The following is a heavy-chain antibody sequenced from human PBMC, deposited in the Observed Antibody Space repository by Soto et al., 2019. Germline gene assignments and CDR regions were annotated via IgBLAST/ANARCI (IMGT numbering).Heavy chain of an antibody. CDR2: IWYDGSNK. D-gene: IGHD3-9*01. J-gene: IGHJ6*02. CDR3: ARGGGAYYDILTGYISDGYGMDV. V-gene: IGHV3-33*01. Sequence: PGGSLRLSCAACGFTFSSYGMHWVRQAPGKGLEWVAVIWYDGSNKYYADSVKGRFTISRDNSKNTLYLQMNSLRAEDTAVYYCARGGGAYYDILTGYISDGYGMDVWGQGTTVTVSS. CDR1: GFTFSSYG.